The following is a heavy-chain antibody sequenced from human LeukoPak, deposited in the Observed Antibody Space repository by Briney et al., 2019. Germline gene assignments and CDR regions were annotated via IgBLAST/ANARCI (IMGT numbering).Heavy chain of an antibody. V-gene: IGHV4-4*07. CDR3: ARDKRVAVAGAYIYYYYMDV. CDR2: IYISGSGST. D-gene: IGHD6-19*01. CDR1: GGPIRNYY. Sequence: SETLSLTCTVSGGPIRNYYWSWIRQPAGKGLEWIGRIYISGSGSTNYNPSLKSRVTMSVDTSKNQFSLKLSSVTAADTAVYYCARDKRVAVAGAYIYYYYMDVWGNGTTVTISS. J-gene: IGHJ6*03.